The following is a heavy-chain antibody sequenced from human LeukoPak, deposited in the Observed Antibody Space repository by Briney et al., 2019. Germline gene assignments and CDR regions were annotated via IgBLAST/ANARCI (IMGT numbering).Heavy chain of an antibody. Sequence: PGGSLRLSCAVSGITLSNYGMTWVRQAPGKGLEWVAGISDTGKKTNYADSVKGRFTISRDNPQNTLYLQMNSPRTEDTAVYFCAKRGVVIRVILVGFHKEAYYFDSWGQGALVTVSS. D-gene: IGHD3-22*01. CDR2: ISDTGKKT. V-gene: IGHV3-23*01. J-gene: IGHJ4*02. CDR1: GITLSNYG. CDR3: AKRGVVIRVILVGFHKEAYYFDS.